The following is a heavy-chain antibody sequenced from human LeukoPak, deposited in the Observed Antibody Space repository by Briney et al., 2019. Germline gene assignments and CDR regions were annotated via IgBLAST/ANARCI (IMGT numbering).Heavy chain of an antibody. J-gene: IGHJ6*02. Sequence: ASVKVSCKASGYTFTSYDINWVRQATGQGLEWMGWMNPNSGNTGYAQKFQGRVTMTRDTSTSTVYMELSSLRSEDTAVYYCARSSIAVAGDYGMDVWGQGTTVTVSS. CDR1: GYTFTSYD. CDR2: MNPNSGNT. D-gene: IGHD6-19*01. CDR3: ARSSIAVAGDYGMDV. V-gene: IGHV1-8*02.